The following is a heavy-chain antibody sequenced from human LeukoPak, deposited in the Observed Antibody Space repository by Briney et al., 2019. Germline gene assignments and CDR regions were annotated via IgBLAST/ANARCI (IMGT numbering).Heavy chain of an antibody. CDR1: GYTFTGYY. Sequence: ASVKVSCKASGYTFTGYYMHWVRQAPGQGLEWMGWINPNSGDTKYAQNFQGRVTMTRDTSISTVYMELSSLRSDDSAVYYCARGRTPNCDFENVYWGQGTLVTVSS. J-gene: IGHJ4*02. D-gene: IGHD1-1*01. V-gene: IGHV1-2*02. CDR2: INPNSGDT. CDR3: ARGRTPNCDFENVY.